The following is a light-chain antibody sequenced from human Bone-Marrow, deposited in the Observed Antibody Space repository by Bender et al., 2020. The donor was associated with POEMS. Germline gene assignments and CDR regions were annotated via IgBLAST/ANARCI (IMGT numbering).Light chain of an antibody. CDR3: CSYVHTYVQ. V-gene: IGLV1-40*01. J-gene: IGLJ2*01. Sequence: QSLLTQPPSVSGAPGQTVTISCSGTTSNIGAAYDVYWYQHLPGTVPKLLIYANDKRPSGVPDRFSASRSGTSASLAISGLQSEDEADYYCCSYVHTYVQFGGGTKVTVL. CDR1: TSNIGAAYD. CDR2: AND.